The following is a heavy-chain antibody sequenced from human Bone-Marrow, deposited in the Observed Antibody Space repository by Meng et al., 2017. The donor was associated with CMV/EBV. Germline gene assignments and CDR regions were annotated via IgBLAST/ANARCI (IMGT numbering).Heavy chain of an antibody. V-gene: IGHV1-2*02. J-gene: IGHJ4*02. D-gene: IGHD6-19*01. CDR2: INPNSGGT. CDR3: AREVSGYSSGWPRRYFDY. Sequence: FTGYYMHWGRQAPGHGLEWMGWINPNSGGTNYAQKFQGRVTMTRDTSISTAYMELSRLRSDDTAVYYCAREVSGYSSGWPRRYFDYWGQGTLVTVSS. CDR1: FTGYY.